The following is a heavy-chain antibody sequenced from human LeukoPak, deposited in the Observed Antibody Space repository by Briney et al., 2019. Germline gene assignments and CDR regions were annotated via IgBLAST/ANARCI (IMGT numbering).Heavy chain of an antibody. CDR2: VYYSGSI. D-gene: IGHD6-13*01. V-gene: IGHV4-59*08. CDR1: GGFINDYY. Sequence: SETLSLTCTVSGGFINDYYWNWIRQPPGQGLEWIGYVYYSGSINYSPSLKSRVTISVDTSKNQFSLKLNYVTDADTALYYCARRRRTEAAGSRGDAFDIWGQGTMVTVSS. J-gene: IGHJ3*02. CDR3: ARRRRTEAAGSRGDAFDI.